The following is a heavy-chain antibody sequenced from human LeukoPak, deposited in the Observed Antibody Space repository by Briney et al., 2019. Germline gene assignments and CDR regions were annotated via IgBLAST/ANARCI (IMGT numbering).Heavy chain of an antibody. D-gene: IGHD3-22*01. J-gene: IGHJ4*02. V-gene: IGHV3-23*01. Sequence: LSLTCTVSGGSISSGGYSWSWVRQAPGKGLEWVSAISGSGGSTYYADSVKGRFTISRDNSKNTLYLQMNSLRAEDTAVYYCAKNYYDSSGNFDYWGQGTLVTVSS. CDR2: ISGSGGST. CDR1: GGSISSGGYS. CDR3: AKNYYDSSGNFDY.